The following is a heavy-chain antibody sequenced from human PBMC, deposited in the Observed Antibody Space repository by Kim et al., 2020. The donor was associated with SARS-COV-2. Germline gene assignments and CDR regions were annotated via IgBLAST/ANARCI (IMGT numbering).Heavy chain of an antibody. J-gene: IGHJ6*02. CDR1: GFTFSSYW. CDR2: IKQDGSEK. Sequence: GGSLRLSCAASGFTFSSYWMSWVRQAPGKGLEWVANIKQDGSEKYYVDSVKGRFTISRDNAKNSLYLQMNSLRAEDTAVYYCARDYDILTGYAYYYYYGMDVWGQGTTVTVSS. CDR3: ARDYDILTGYAYYYYYGMDV. D-gene: IGHD3-9*01. V-gene: IGHV3-7*03.